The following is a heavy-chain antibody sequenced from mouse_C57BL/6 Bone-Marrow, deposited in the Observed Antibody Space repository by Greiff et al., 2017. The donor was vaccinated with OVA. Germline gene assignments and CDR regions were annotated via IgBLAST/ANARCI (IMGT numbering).Heavy chain of an antibody. CDR2: IHPNSGST. J-gene: IGHJ4*01. Sequence: QVQLQQPGAELVKPGASVKLSCKASGYTFTSYWMHWVKQRPGQGLEWIGMIHPNSGSTNYNEKFKSKATLTVDKSSSTAYMQLSSLTSEDSAVYYCARDLLRHYGYAMDDWGQGTSVTVSS. CDR3: ARDLLRHYGYAMDD. CDR1: GYTFTSYW. V-gene: IGHV1-64*01. D-gene: IGHD1-1*01.